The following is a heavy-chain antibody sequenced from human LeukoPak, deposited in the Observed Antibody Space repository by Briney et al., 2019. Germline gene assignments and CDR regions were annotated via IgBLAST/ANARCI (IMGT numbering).Heavy chain of an antibody. CDR3: ARVDSGNAFDI. D-gene: IGHD6-25*01. J-gene: IGHJ3*02. Sequence: ASVKVSCKASGYTFTGYYMHWVRQAPGQGLEWMGRINPNSGGTNYAQKFQRRVTMTRDTSISTAYMELSRLRSDDSAVYYCARVDSGNAFDIWGQGTMVTVSS. V-gene: IGHV1-2*06. CDR2: INPNSGGT. CDR1: GYTFTGYY.